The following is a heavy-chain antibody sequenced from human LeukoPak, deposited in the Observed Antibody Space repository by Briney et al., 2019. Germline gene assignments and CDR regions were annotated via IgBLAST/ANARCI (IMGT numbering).Heavy chain of an antibody. CDR2: ISTSSSYI. D-gene: IGHD1-7*01. CDR3: ARDREGVIGTTIHFDY. J-gene: IGHJ4*02. CDR1: GFTFSSYS. V-gene: IGHV3-21*01. Sequence: GGSLRLSCSGSGFTFSSYSMNWVRQAPGKGLEWLSSISTSSSYIYHADSVKGRFTISRDNARKSLFLEMNSLRAEDTAVYYCARDREGVIGTTIHFDYWGQGTPVTVSS.